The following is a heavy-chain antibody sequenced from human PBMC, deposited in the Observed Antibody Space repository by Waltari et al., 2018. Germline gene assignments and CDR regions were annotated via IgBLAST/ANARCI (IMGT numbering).Heavy chain of an antibody. CDR1: GFTFSSYA. V-gene: IGHV3-23*04. CDR3: AKVGVSSGWYFDY. D-gene: IGHD6-19*01. J-gene: IGHJ4*02. CDR2: ISGSGGST. Sequence: EVQLVESGGGLVQPGGSLRLSCAASGFTFSSYAMSWVRQAPGKGLEGVSAISGSGGSTYYADSVKGRFPISRDNSKNTLYLQMNSLRAEDTAVYYCAKVGVSSGWYFDYWGQGTLVTVSS.